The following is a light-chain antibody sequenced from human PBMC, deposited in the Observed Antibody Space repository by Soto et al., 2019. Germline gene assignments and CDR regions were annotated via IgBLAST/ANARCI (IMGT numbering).Light chain of an antibody. Sequence: EVVLTQSRVTLSLSPGERATLACRASQSVSSYLAWYQQKPGQAPRLLIYDASNRATGIPARFSGSGSGTDFALTISSLQPDDFATYYCQEYNSYQITFAQGTRLEIK. CDR3: QEYNSYQIT. CDR1: QSVSSY. V-gene: IGKV3-11*01. CDR2: DAS. J-gene: IGKJ5*01.